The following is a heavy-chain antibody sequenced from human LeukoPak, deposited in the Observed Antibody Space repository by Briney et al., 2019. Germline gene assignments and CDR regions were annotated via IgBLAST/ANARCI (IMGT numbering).Heavy chain of an antibody. CDR3: ARARPDHDAFDI. Sequence: ASVKVSCKASGYTFTSYDISWVRQATGQGLEWMGWMNPNSGNTGYAQKFQGRVTITRNTSISTAYMELSSLRSEGTAVYYCARARPDHDAFDIWGQGTMVTVSS. V-gene: IGHV1-8*03. CDR2: MNPNSGNT. CDR1: GYTFTSYD. D-gene: IGHD1-14*01. J-gene: IGHJ3*02.